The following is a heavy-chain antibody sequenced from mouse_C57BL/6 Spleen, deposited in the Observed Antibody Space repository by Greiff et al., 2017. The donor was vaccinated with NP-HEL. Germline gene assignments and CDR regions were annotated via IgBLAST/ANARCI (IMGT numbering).Heavy chain of an antibody. CDR1: GYTFTSYG. CDR2: IYPRSGNT. D-gene: IGHD1-1*01. CDR3: ATEGLLLTMDY. J-gene: IGHJ4*01. V-gene: IGHV1-81*01. Sequence: VQLKESGAELARPGASVKLSCKASGYTFTSYGISWVKQRTGQGLEWIGEIYPRSGNTYYNEKFKGKATLTADKSSSTAYMELRSLTSEDSAVYFCATEGLLLTMDYWGQGTSVTVSS.